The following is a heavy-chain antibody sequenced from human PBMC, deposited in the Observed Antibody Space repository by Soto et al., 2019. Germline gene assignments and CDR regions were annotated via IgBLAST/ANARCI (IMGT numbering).Heavy chain of an antibody. D-gene: IGHD6-19*01. CDR3: ARAVAVPADFDY. CDR1: GYTFTSYG. V-gene: IGHV1-3*01. Sequence: ASVQVSCKASGYTFTSYGISWVRQAPGQGLEWMGWINAGNGNTKYSQKFQGRVTITRDTSASTAYMELSSLRSEDTAVFFCARAVAVPADFDYWGQGTLVTVSS. J-gene: IGHJ4*02. CDR2: INAGNGNT.